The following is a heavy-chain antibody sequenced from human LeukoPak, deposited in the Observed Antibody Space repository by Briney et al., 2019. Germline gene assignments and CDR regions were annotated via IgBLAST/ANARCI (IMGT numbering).Heavy chain of an antibody. CDR3: ARGRYSSGWSITNWFDP. V-gene: IGHV4-59*01. CDR2: IYYSGST. J-gene: IGHJ5*02. D-gene: IGHD6-19*01. Sequence: SETLSLTCTVSGGSISSYYWSWIRQPPGKGLEWIGYIYYSGSTNYNPSLKSRVTISVDTSKNQFSLKLSSVTAADTAVYYCARGRYSSGWSITNWFDPWGQGTLVTVSS. CDR1: GGSISSYY.